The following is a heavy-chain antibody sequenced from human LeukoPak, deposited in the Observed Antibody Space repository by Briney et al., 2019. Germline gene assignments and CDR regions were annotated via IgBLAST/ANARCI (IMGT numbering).Heavy chain of an antibody. CDR3: ARASGTYPNSLDS. Sequence: PSETLSLTCSVSGASVNSFYWTWIRQAAGKGPEWIGRIYITGSTDYNPSLKSRVTISLDKSNNEFSLKMNSVTAAATAVYFCARASGTYPNSLDSWGRGTLVIVSS. CDR2: IYITGST. CDR1: GASVNSFY. D-gene: IGHD1-26*01. J-gene: IGHJ4*02. V-gene: IGHV4-4*07.